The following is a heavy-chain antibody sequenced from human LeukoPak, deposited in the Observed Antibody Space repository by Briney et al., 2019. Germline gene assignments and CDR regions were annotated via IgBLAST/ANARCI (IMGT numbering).Heavy chain of an antibody. V-gene: IGHV4-39*01. J-gene: IGHJ3*02. CDR1: GGSISSSSYY. D-gene: IGHD3-9*01. CDR3: ARHILHYDILTGYLGAFDI. CDR2: IYYSGST. Sequence: SETLSLTCTVYGGSISSSSYYWGWIRQPPGKGLEWIGSIYYSGSTYYNPSLKSLVTISVDTSKNQFSLKLSSVTAADTAVYYCARHILHYDILTGYLGAFDIWGQGTMVTVSS.